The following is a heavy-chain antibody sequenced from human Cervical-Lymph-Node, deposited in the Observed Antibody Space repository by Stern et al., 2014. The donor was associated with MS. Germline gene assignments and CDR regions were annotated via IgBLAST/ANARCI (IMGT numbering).Heavy chain of an antibody. D-gene: IGHD1-26*01. J-gene: IGHJ4*02. V-gene: IGHV3-48*01. CDR2: ITSSSSTI. CDR1: GFTFSTYS. CDR3: VRDIVTRGY. Sequence: EVQLVESGGNVVQPGGSLRLSCAASGFTFSTYSMNWVRQAPGKGLEWVSYITSSSSTISYADSVKGRFTISRDNAKNSLFLQMNSLRAEDTAVYYCVRDIVTRGYWGQGTLVSVSS.